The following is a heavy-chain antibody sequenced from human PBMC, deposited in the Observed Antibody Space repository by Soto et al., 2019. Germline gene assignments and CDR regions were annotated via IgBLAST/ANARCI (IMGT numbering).Heavy chain of an antibody. Sequence: SQTLSLTCAITGDSVSSNSAGWSWVRQSPSRGLEWLGRTYYRSKWYYEYAVSVRGRITINPDTSKNQYSLQLDSVTPEDTAVYFCASGAQYSGSIFDYWGQGTLVTVSS. CDR1: GDSVSSNSAG. V-gene: IGHV6-1*01. D-gene: IGHD1-26*01. CDR2: TYYRSKWYY. J-gene: IGHJ4*01. CDR3: ASGAQYSGSIFDY.